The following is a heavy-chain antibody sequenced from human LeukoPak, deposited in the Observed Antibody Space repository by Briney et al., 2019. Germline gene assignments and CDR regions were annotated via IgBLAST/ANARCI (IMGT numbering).Heavy chain of an antibody. CDR3: ARSRKTSVDY. Sequence: SETLSLTCTVSGGSLSIYYWSWIRQPPGKGLERSWYIYYSGSTKYNPSLKSRVNISVETSKNQFSLKLSSVTAADTAVYYCARSRKTSVDYWGQGTLVSVSS. CDR2: IYYSGST. D-gene: IGHD1-1*01. V-gene: IGHV4-59*01. CDR1: GGSLSIYY. J-gene: IGHJ4*02.